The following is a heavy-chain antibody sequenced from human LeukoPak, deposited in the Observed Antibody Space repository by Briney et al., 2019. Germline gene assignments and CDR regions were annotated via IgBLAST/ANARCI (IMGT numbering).Heavy chain of an antibody. CDR3: ARVGSSGWSPFDY. V-gene: IGHV3-23*01. J-gene: IGHJ4*02. CDR1: GFTFSIYG. D-gene: IGHD6-19*01. Sequence: GGTLRLSCAASGFTFSIYGMSWVRQAPGKGPEWVSAISGSGGNTYYADSVKGRFTISRDNSKNTLYLQMNSLRAEDTAVYYCARVGSSGWSPFDYWGQGTLVTVSS. CDR2: ISGSGGNT.